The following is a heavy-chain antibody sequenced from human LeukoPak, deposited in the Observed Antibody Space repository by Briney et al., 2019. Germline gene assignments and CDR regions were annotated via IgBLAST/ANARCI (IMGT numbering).Heavy chain of an antibody. CDR3: AREGSRFLLYNWFDP. J-gene: IGHJ5*02. V-gene: IGHV4-38-2*02. CDR1: GYSISSGYY. CDR2: IYYSGST. D-gene: IGHD3-16*01. Sequence: SETLSLTCTVSGYSISSGYYWGWIRQPPGKGLEWIGSIYYSGSTHYNPSLKSRVTISVDTSKNQFSLKLSSVTAADTAVYYCAREGSRFLLYNWFDPWGRGTLVTVSS.